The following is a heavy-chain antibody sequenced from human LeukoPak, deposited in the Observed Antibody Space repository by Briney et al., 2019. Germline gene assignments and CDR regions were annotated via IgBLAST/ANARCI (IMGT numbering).Heavy chain of an antibody. D-gene: IGHD5-18*01. V-gene: IGHV3-30*04. CDR1: GFTFSSYA. CDR2: ISYDGSNK. J-gene: IGHJ6*03. Sequence: PGRSLRLSCAASGFTFSSYAMHWVRQAPGKGLEWVAVISYDGSNKYYADSVKGRFTISRGNSKNTLYLQMNSLRAEDTAVYYCAREGNTAMTAGYYYYMDVWGKGTTVTVSS. CDR3: AREGNTAMTAGYYYYMDV.